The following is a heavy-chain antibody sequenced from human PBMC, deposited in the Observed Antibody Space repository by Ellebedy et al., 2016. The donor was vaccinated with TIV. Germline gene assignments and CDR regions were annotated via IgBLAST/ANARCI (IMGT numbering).Heavy chain of an antibody. CDR3: ARAPTIFGVADIRVYYYYYMDV. D-gene: IGHD3-3*01. V-gene: IGHV1-69*04. CDR1: GGTFSSYA. Sequence: SVKVSXXASGGTFSSYAISWVRQAPGQGLEWMGRIIPILGIANYAQKFQSRVTITADESTSTAYMELSSLRSEDTAVYYCARAPTIFGVADIRVYYYYYMDVWGKGTTVTVSS. J-gene: IGHJ6*03. CDR2: IIPILGIA.